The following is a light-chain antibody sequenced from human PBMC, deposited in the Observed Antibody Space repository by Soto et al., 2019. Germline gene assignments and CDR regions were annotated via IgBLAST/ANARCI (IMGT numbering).Light chain of an antibody. V-gene: IGKV1-5*01. CDR3: QQYNGYSRT. CDR1: QSISDS. CDR2: DAS. J-gene: IGKJ1*01. Sequence: DIQMTQSPSTLSTSIGDRVTITCRASQSISDSLAWYQQKPGKAPFLLISDASNLERGVPSRFSSSRSGTIFTLTTFSMQRDDFATYYCQQYNGYSRTFGQGTKVDIK.